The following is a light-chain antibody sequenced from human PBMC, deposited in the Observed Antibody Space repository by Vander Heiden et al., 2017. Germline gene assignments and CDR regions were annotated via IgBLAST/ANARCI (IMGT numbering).Light chain of an antibody. CDR1: QSVSSN. V-gene: IGKV3-15*01. Sequence: IVMTQSPATLSVSPGERATLSCRASQSVSSNLAWYQQKPGQAPRLLIFGASTSATDSPARFSGSGSGTEFTLTISSLQSEDFAVYYCQQYNNWPRTVGQGTRVEIK. CDR3: QQYNNWPRT. CDR2: GAS. J-gene: IGKJ1*01.